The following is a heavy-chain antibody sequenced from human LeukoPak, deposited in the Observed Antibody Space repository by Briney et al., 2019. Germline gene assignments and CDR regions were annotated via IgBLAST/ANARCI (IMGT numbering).Heavy chain of an antibody. J-gene: IGHJ6*02. D-gene: IGHD6-13*01. CDR1: GFTFSSYS. CDR2: ISSSSSYI. Sequence: GGSLRLSCAASGFTFSSYSMNWVRQAPGKGLEWVSSISSSSSYIYYADSVKGRFTISRDNAENSLYLQMNSLRAEDTAVYYCAREMGESSSWYQYYYGMDVWGQGTTVTVSS. CDR3: AREMGESSSWYQYYYGMDV. V-gene: IGHV3-21*01.